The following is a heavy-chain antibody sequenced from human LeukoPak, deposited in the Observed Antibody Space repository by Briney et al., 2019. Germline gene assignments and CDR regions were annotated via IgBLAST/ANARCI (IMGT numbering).Heavy chain of an antibody. CDR1: GGTFNNYA. D-gene: IGHD6-19*01. J-gene: IGHJ1*01. CDR3: ARILSSSWYEYFHH. V-gene: IGHV1-69*01. CDR2: IIPIFGTA. Sequence: SVKVSCKASGGTFNNYAVSWVRQAPGQGLEWMGAIIPIFGTANYAQKFQGRVTITADESTSTAYMELSSLRSEDTAVYYCARILSSSWYEYFHHWGQGTLVTVSS.